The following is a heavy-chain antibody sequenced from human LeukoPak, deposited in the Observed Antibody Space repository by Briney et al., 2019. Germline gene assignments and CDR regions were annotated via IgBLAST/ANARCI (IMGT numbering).Heavy chain of an antibody. J-gene: IGHJ5*02. CDR1: GFTFDDYA. CDR3: AKAAYGDYVNWFDP. Sequence: PGGSLRLSCAASGFTFDDYAMSWVRQAPGKGLEWVSGINWNGGSTGYADSVKGRFTISRDNAKNSLYLQMNSLRAEDTAIYYCAKAAYGDYVNWFDPWGQGTLVAVSS. CDR2: INWNGGST. D-gene: IGHD4-17*01. V-gene: IGHV3-20*04.